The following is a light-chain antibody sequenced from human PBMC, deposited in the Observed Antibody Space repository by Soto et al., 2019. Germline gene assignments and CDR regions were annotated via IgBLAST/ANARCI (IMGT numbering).Light chain of an antibody. CDR3: QQYNSYPYT. CDR1: QSISSW. J-gene: IGKJ2*01. CDR2: KAS. Sequence: DIQMTQSPSTLSASVGDRVTITCRASQSISSWLAWYQQKPGKAPKLLIYKASSLESGVPSKFSGTGSGTEFTLTISSLQPDDFATYYCQQYNSYPYTFGQGTKLEIK. V-gene: IGKV1-5*03.